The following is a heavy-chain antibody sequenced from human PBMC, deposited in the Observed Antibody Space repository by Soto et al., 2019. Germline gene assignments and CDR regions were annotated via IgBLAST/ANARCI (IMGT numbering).Heavy chain of an antibody. D-gene: IGHD6-13*01. CDR1: GFTFSSHS. CDR3: ARLQLVDWFFINIDLYRMDV. Sequence: EVQLVESGGGLVQPGGSLRLSCSSSGFTFSSHSMNWVRQAPGKGLELVARIDSSGNSIYYADSVKGRFAVSRDNANSSLFLQMNSLRDEDTAVYYCARLQLVDWFFINIDLYRMDVWGQGTTVVVSS. V-gene: IGHV3-48*02. J-gene: IGHJ6*02. CDR2: IDSSGNSI.